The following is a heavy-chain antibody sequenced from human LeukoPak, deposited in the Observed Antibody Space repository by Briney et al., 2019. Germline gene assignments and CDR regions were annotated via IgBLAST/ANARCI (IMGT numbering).Heavy chain of an antibody. CDR1: GFTFSSYA. J-gene: IGHJ4*02. D-gene: IGHD1-26*01. CDR3: AKGYSVGATNLNFDY. CDR2: ISGSGGGT. Sequence: GGSLRLSCAASGFTFSSYAMSWVRQAPGKGLEWVSAISGSGGGTYYADSVKGRFTISRDNSKNTLDLQMNSLRAEDTAVHYCAKGYSVGATNLNFDYWGQGTLVTVSS. V-gene: IGHV3-23*01.